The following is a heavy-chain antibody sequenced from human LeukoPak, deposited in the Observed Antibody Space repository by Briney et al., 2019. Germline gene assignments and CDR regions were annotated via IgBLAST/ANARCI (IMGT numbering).Heavy chain of an antibody. J-gene: IGHJ4*02. CDR2: INHSGST. CDR1: GASFSGYY. V-gene: IGHV4-34*01. CDR3: ARVSGYSYGGNDY. D-gene: IGHD5-18*01. Sequence: PSETLSLTCAVYGASFSGYYWNWIRQPPEKGLEWIGEINHSGSTYYNPSLKSRVTISVDTSKNQFSPKLNSVTAADTAVYYCARVSGYSYGGNDYWGQGTLVTVSS.